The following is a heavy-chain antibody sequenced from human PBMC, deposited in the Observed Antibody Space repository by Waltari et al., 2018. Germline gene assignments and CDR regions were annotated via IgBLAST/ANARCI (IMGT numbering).Heavy chain of an antibody. Sequence: QDQLVQSGAEVKKPGSSVKVSCRASGGTFSSYAISRVRRAPGQGLEWMGGIIPILGIANYAQKFQGRVTITADESTSTAYMELSSLRSEDTAVYYCARVGYDSSGYYYFDYWGQGTLVTVSS. CDR2: IIPILGIA. D-gene: IGHD3-22*01. CDR3: ARVGYDSSGYYYFDY. V-gene: IGHV1-69*04. CDR1: GGTFSSYA. J-gene: IGHJ4*02.